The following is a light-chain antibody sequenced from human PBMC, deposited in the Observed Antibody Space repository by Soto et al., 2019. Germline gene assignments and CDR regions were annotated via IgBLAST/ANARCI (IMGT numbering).Light chain of an antibody. V-gene: IGKV3-20*01. Sequence: EIVLTQSPGTLSLSPGERATLSCRASQSVSSSYLAWYQHKPGQAPRLLIYGASSRATGIPDRFSGSGSGTDFDLTINRLEPEDFAVYYCQQYGSSPRTFGQGTKVEI. CDR1: QSVSSSY. CDR3: QQYGSSPRT. J-gene: IGKJ1*01. CDR2: GAS.